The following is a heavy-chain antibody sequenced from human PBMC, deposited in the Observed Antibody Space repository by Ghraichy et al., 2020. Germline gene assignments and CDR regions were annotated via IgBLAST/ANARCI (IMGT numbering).Heavy chain of an antibody. Sequence: ASVKVSCKASGYSFNTYYMHWLRQAPGHGLEWMGIVNPSAGTTSYAQKFQGRVTVTWDTSTKTVYMELSSLRSEDTAVYYCAKVGGDNYFDYWGQGTLVTVSS. J-gene: IGHJ4*02. CDR2: VNPSAGTT. CDR1: GYSFNTYY. V-gene: IGHV1-46*02. D-gene: IGHD2-21*02. CDR3: AKVGGDNYFDY.